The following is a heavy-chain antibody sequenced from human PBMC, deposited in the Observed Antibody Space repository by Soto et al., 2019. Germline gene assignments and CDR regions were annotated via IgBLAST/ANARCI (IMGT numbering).Heavy chain of an antibody. J-gene: IGHJ4*02. CDR3: AGDPYYYGSAF. CDR1: GFRFSDHY. CDR2: ISGGGTTI. V-gene: IGHV3-11*01. D-gene: IGHD3-10*01. Sequence: LRLSCAASGFRFSDHYMTWIRQAPGKGLEWVSKISGGGTTIYYADSVKGRFTVSRDNAKNSLYLQMNSLRTEDTAVYYCAGDPYYYGSAFWGQGNLVTVSS.